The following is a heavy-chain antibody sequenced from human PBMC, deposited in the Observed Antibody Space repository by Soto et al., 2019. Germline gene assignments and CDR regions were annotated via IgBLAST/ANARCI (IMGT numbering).Heavy chain of an antibody. CDR1: GGSISSYY. CDR2: IYYSGST. CDR3: ARRYCSGGSCRSGPFDY. D-gene: IGHD2-15*01. J-gene: IGHJ4*02. Sequence: PSETLSLTCTVSGGSISSYYWSWIRQPPGKGLEWIGYIYYSGSTNYNPSLKSRVTISVDTSKNQFSLKLSSVTAADTAVYYCARRYCSGGSCRSGPFDYWGQGTLVTVSS. V-gene: IGHV4-59*08.